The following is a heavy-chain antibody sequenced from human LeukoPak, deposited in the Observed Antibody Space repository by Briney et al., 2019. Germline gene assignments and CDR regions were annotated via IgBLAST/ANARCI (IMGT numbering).Heavy chain of an antibody. D-gene: IGHD2-21*02. CDR2: IYTSGST. V-gene: IGHV4-4*07. CDR3: ARDTSGTGDFYPFDY. J-gene: IGHJ4*02. CDR1: GGSISSYY. Sequence: SETLSLTCTVSGGSISSYYWSWIRQPAGKGLEWIGRIYTSGSTNYNPSLKGRVTMSVDTSKNQLSLKLSSVTAADTAVYYCARDTSGTGDFYPFDYWGQGTLVTVSS.